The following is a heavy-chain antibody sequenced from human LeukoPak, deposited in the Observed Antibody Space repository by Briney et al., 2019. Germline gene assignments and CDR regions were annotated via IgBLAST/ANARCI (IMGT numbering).Heavy chain of an antibody. CDR1: GFTSSSYS. CDR3: VRGVELGIPGY. J-gene: IGHJ4*02. CDR2: INSDGSST. V-gene: IGHV3-74*01. D-gene: IGHD7-27*01. Sequence: GGSLRLSCAASGFTSSSYSMNWVRQAPGKGLVWVSRINSDGSSTSHADSVKGRFTISRDNAKNTLYLQMNSLRVEDTAVYYCVRGVELGIPGYWGQGTLVTVSS.